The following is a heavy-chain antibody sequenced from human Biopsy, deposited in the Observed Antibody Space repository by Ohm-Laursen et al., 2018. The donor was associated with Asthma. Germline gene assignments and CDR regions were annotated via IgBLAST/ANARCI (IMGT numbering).Heavy chain of an antibody. D-gene: IGHD3-3*01. V-gene: IGHV3-30*03. Sequence: RSPRLSCTASGFTFSSYGMHWVRQAPGKGLEWVAVISYDGSNKYYADSVKGRFTISRDNSKNTLYLQMNSLRAEDTAVYYCASQSSGPDFWSGYYYFDYWGQGTLVTVSS. J-gene: IGHJ4*02. CDR1: GFTFSSYG. CDR3: ASQSSGPDFWSGYYYFDY. CDR2: ISYDGSNK.